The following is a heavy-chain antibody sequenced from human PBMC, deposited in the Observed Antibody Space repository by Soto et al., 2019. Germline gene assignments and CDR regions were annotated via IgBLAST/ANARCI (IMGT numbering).Heavy chain of an antibody. V-gene: IGHV3-53*01. CDR2: FYGGENI. Sequence: PGGSLRLSCAASGFTVSGHIMSWVRQASGKGLEWVSVFYGGENINYADSVKGRFTISRDDSKNMVFLQMNSLRAEDTAVYYCARGDYGRSGVDYWGQGTLVTVSS. CDR3: ARGDYGRSGVDY. J-gene: IGHJ4*02. CDR1: GFTVSGHI. D-gene: IGHD4-17*01.